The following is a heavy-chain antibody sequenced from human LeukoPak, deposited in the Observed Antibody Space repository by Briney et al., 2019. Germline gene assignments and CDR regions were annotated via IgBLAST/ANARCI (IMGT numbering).Heavy chain of an antibody. J-gene: IGHJ6*03. V-gene: IGHV3-23*01. CDR3: ARVFYYGSRYYYMDV. CDR1: GFTFSSYA. CDR2: ISGSGGRT. D-gene: IGHD3-10*01. Sequence: GGSLRLSCAASGFTFSSYAMSWVRQAPGKGLEWVSVISGSGGRTYYADSVKGRFTISRDNSKNTLYLQMNSLRAEDTAVYYCARVFYYGSRYYYMDVWGKGTTVIISS.